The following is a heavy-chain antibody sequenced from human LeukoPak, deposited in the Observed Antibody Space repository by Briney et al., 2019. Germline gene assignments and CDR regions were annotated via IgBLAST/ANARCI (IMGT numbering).Heavy chain of an antibody. J-gene: IGHJ4*02. Sequence: PGGCLSLSCAASGFTFSSNAMSWLRQAPGMGLEWVSATSGSGGSKYYADTVKGRFATSRDNSKNTLYLQINSLSAEDTAVYYCAKGSLTGFPFDYWGQGTLVTVSS. CDR1: GFTFSSNA. CDR2: TSGSGGSK. CDR3: AKGSLTGFPFDY. V-gene: IGHV3-23*01. D-gene: IGHD7-27*01.